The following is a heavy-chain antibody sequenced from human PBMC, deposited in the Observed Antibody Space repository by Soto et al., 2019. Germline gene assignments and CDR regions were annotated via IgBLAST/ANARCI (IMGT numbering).Heavy chain of an antibody. V-gene: IGHV2-5*02. CDR2: LYWDDDK. CDR1: GFSLSSIGVG. J-gene: IGHJ3*01. CDR3: AHTIVVVPTAHDAFDV. D-gene: IGHD2-2*01. Sequence: QITLKESGPTLVKPTQTLTLTCTFSGFSLSSIGVGVGWIRQPPGKALEWLGILYWDDDKHYSPSLKSRISIAKDTSKDQVVLTLTNMDPVDIATYYCAHTIVVVPTAHDAFDVWGQGTMVTVSS.